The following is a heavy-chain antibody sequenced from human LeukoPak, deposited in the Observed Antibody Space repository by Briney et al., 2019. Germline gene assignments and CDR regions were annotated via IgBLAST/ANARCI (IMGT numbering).Heavy chain of an antibody. CDR3: VSGDYGNY. J-gene: IGHJ4*02. Sequence: GGSLRLSCAASGFMFGEYGMHWVRQAPGKGLEWVAFIRDDGSNKYFAESVKGRFTISRDNSKNTVSLQMNSLRVEDTALYYCVSGDYGNYWGQGTLVTVSS. CDR1: GFMFGEYG. D-gene: IGHD4-17*01. CDR2: IRDDGSNK. V-gene: IGHV3-30*02.